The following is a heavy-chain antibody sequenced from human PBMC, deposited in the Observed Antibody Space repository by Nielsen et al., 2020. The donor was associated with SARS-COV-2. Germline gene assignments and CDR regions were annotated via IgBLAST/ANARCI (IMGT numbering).Heavy chain of an antibody. CDR1: GYTFTSYG. CDR3: ARVNDYGDHRHFDY. CDR2: INAGNGNT. J-gene: IGHJ4*02. D-gene: IGHD4-17*01. Sequence: ASVKVSCKASGYTFTSYGISWVRQAPGQGLEWMGWINAGNGNTKYSQKFQGRVTITRDTSASTAYMELSSLRSEDTAVYYCARVNDYGDHRHFDYWGQGTLVTVSS. V-gene: IGHV1-3*01.